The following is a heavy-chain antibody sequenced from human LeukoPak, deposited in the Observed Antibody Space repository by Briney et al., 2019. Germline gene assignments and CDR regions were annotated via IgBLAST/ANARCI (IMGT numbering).Heavy chain of an antibody. CDR3: ARGDYGDLFDY. V-gene: IGHV1-69*04. CDR1: GGTFSSYA. CDR2: IIPILGIT. J-gene: IGHJ4*02. Sequence: ASMKVSCKASGGTFSSYAISWVRQAPGRGLEWMGRIIPILGITNYPQKFQDRVTVTADKSTSTAYMELSSLRSEDTAVYYCARGDYGDLFDYWGQGTLVTVSS. D-gene: IGHD4-17*01.